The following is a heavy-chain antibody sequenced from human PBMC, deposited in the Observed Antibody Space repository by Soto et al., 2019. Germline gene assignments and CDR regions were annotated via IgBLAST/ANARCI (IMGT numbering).Heavy chain of an antibody. CDR2: IYTSGST. D-gene: IGHD3-10*01. J-gene: IGHJ6*02. CDR3: ARTRVRGYYYCGMDV. Sequence: PSETLSLTCTVSGGSISSSYWSWIRQPAGKGLEWIGRIYTSGSTNYNPSLKSRVTMSVDTSKNQFSLKLSSVTAADTAVYYCARTRVRGYYYCGMDVWGQGTTVTVSS. V-gene: IGHV4-4*07. CDR1: GGSISSSY.